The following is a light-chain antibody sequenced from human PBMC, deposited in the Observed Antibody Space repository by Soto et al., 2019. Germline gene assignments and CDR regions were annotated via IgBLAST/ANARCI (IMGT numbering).Light chain of an antibody. Sequence: DIPMTQSPSSLSASVGDRVTITCRASQSITTYLNWYQQKPGKAPNLLISAATTLQSGVPSRFSGRGSGTEFSLTISSLQPEDFATYYCQQSFSTPYTFGQGTRLEIK. CDR2: AAT. V-gene: IGKV1-39*01. CDR3: QQSFSTPYT. J-gene: IGKJ2*01. CDR1: QSITTY.